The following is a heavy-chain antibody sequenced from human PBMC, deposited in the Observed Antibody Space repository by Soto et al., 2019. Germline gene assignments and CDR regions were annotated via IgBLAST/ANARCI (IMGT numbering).Heavy chain of an antibody. CDR3: AKDRGRPDAFNI. V-gene: IGHV3-74*01. CDR2: IDNGGTNT. D-gene: IGHD3-10*01. J-gene: IGHJ3*02. CDR1: GYNFGDFW. Sequence: GSLLLSRPVSGYNFGDFWMDWVRQAPGKGLVWVSRIDNGGTNTVYADAVKVRFTISRDNAKNTLYLQMNSLRAEDTAVSYCAKDRGRPDAFNIWGQGTMVTV.